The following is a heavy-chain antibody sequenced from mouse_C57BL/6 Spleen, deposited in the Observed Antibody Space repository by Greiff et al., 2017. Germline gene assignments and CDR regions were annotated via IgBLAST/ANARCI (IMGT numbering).Heavy chain of an antibody. J-gene: IGHJ2*01. V-gene: IGHV5-16*01. Sequence: EVQLVESEVGLVQPGSSMKLSCTASGFTFSDYYMAWVRQVPEKGLEWVANINYDGSSTYYLDSLKSRFIISRDNAKNILYLQMSSLKSEDTATYYCAREDDYDSYYFDYWGQGTTLTVSS. CDR2: INYDGSST. CDR1: GFTFSDYY. D-gene: IGHD2-4*01. CDR3: AREDDYDSYYFDY.